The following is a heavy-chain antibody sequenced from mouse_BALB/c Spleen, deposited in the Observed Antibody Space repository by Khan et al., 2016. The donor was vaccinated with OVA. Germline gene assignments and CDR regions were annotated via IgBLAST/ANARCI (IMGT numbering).Heavy chain of an antibody. CDR1: GYSINSDYA. V-gene: IGHV3-2*02. CDR2: ISSSGST. CDR3: ARDGSRYNYAMDY. J-gene: IGHJ4*01. Sequence: EVQLQESGPGLVKPSQSLSLTCTVTGYSINSDYAWNWIRQFPGNKLEWMGYISSSGSTNYNPALKSRISITQDTSKNQFFLQLNSVTTEDTATYYCARDGSRYNYAMDYWGQGTSVTVSS. D-gene: IGHD2-3*01.